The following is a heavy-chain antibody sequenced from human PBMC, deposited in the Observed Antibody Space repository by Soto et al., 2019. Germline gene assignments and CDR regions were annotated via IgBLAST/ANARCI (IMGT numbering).Heavy chain of an antibody. D-gene: IGHD6-19*01. J-gene: IGHJ4*02. CDR1: GFTFSSYG. V-gene: IGHV3-33*01. CDR3: ASEPGYSSGWYDY. Sequence: GGSLRLSCAASGFTFSSYGMHWVRQAPGKGLEWVAVTWYDGSNKYYADSVKGRFTISRDNSKNTLYLQMNSLRAEDTAVYYCASEPGYSSGWYDYWGQGTLVTVSS. CDR2: TWYDGSNK.